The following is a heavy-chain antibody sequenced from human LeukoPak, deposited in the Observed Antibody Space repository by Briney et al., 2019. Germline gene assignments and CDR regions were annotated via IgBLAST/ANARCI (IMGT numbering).Heavy chain of an antibody. J-gene: IGHJ4*02. CDR3: ARDWYSYDYDY. Sequence: PSETLSLTCTVSGGSISSSSYYWGWIRQPPGKGLEWIGSIYYSGSTYYNPSLKSRVTISVDTSKNQFSLKLSSVTAADTAVYYCARDWYSYDYDYWGQGTLVTVSS. CDR2: IYYSGST. CDR1: GGSISSSSYY. V-gene: IGHV4-39*07. D-gene: IGHD5-18*01.